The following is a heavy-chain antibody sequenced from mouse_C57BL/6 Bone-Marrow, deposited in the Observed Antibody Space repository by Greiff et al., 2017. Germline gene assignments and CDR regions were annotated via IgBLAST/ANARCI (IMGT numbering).Heavy chain of an antibody. CDR2: ISSGSSTI. CDR1: GFTFSDYG. V-gene: IGHV5-17*01. Sequence: EVMLVESGGGLVKPGGSLKLSCAASGFTFSDYGMHWVRQAPEKGLEWVAYISSGSSTIYYADTVKGRFTISRDNAKNTLFLQMTSLRSEDTAMYYCARRSNPYYYAMDYWGQGTSVTVSS. D-gene: IGHD2-5*01. CDR3: ARRSNPYYYAMDY. J-gene: IGHJ4*01.